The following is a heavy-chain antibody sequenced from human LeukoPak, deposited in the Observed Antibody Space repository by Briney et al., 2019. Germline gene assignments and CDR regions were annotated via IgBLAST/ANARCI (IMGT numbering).Heavy chain of an antibody. D-gene: IGHD2-15*01. CDR3: ARLRVGVAEVDY. CDR2: IYYSGST. V-gene: IGHV4-39*01. CDR1: GGSIRSSYYY. J-gene: IGHJ4*02. Sequence: SETLSLTCTVSGGSIRSSYYYWGWIRQPPGKGLEWIGSIYYSGSTYYNPSLKSRVTMSVDTSKNQFSLKLSSVTAADTAVYYCARLRVGVAEVDYWGQGTLVTVSS.